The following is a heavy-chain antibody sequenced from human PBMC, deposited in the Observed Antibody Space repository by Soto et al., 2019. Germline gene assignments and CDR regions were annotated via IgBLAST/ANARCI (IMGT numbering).Heavy chain of an antibody. CDR1: GFTFSSYA. CDR2: ISGSGGST. J-gene: IGHJ6*02. V-gene: IGHV3-23*01. D-gene: IGHD6-6*01. CDR3: AKDRVWQLGYYGMDV. Sequence: EVQLLESGGGLVQPGGSLRLSCAASGFTFSSYAMSWVRQAPGKGLEWVSAISGSGGSTYYADSVKGRFTISRDNSKNTLYLQMNGLRAEDTAVYYCAKDRVWQLGYYGMDVWGQGTTVTVSS.